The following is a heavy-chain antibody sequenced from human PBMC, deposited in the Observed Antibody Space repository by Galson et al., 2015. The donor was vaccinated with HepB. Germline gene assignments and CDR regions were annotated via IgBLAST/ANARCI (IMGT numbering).Heavy chain of an antibody. CDR1: GYTFTSYY. Sequence: SVKVSCKASGYTFTSYYMHWVRQAPGQGLEWMGIINPSDGRTSYAPQFQGRVTMTRDTSTSTVYMELSSLRSEETAVYYCARLGCRGGNCSDYWGQGTPVTVSS. V-gene: IGHV1-46*01. CDR2: INPSDGRT. J-gene: IGHJ4*02. CDR3: ARLGCRGGNCSDY. D-gene: IGHD2-21*01.